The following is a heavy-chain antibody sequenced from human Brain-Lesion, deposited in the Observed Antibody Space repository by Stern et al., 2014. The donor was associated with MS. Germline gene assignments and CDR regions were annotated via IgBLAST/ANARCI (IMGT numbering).Heavy chain of an antibody. D-gene: IGHD3-3*01. J-gene: IGHJ6*02. CDR3: ARVDNTIYGIVTQRGSGMDV. Sequence: EVQLEEFGGGLVQPGGPLTISCAAAGFTFGNYWMTWVRQAPVTGVEWVANNKEAGTRKNYVYSAKARFTISRYNARNSLYLQMNSLRVEDTALYYCARVDNTIYGIVTQRGSGMDVWGQGTTVIVSS. CDR2: NKEAGTRK. V-gene: IGHV3-7*01. CDR1: GFTFGNYW.